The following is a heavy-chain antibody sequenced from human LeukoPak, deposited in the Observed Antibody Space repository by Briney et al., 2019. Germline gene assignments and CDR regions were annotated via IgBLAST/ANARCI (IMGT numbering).Heavy chain of an antibody. CDR1: GYTFTGYY. CDR3: AREVLRYFDWLSDAFDI. V-gene: IGHV1-2*02. CDR2: INPTSGGT. D-gene: IGHD3-9*01. Sequence: GASVKVSCKASGYTFTGYYMHWVRQAPGQGLEWMGWINPTSGGTNYAQKFQGRVTMTRDTSISTAYMELSRLRSDDTAVYYCAREVLRYFDWLSDAFDIWGQGTMVTVSS. J-gene: IGHJ3*02.